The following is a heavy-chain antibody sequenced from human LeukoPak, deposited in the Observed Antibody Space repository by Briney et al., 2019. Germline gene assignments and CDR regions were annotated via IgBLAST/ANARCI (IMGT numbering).Heavy chain of an antibody. V-gene: IGHV1-18*01. Sequence: ASVKVSCKASGYTFTSYGISWGRQAPGQGLEWMGWISAYNGNTNYAQKLQGRVTMTTDTSTSTAYMELRSLRSDDTAVYYCARAYSSSWYEEWAYYYYGMDVWGQGTTVTVSS. D-gene: IGHD6-13*01. CDR3: ARAYSSSWYEEWAYYYYGMDV. CDR1: GYTFTSYG. CDR2: ISAYNGNT. J-gene: IGHJ6*02.